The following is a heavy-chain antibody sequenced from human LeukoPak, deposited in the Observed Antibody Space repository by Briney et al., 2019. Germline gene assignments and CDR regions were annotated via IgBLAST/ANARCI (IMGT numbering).Heavy chain of an antibody. D-gene: IGHD3-22*01. CDR1: GFTFSDYY. CDR3: ARDRGRYYDSSGYYWGYYFDS. J-gene: IGHJ4*02. V-gene: IGHV3-11*01. CDR2: ISSSGSTI. Sequence: GGSLRLSCAASGFTFSDYYMSWIRQAPGNGLEWVSYISSSGSTIYYADSVKGRFTISRDNAKNSLYLQMNSLRTEDTAVYYCARDRGRYYDSSGYYWGYYFDSWGQGILVTVST.